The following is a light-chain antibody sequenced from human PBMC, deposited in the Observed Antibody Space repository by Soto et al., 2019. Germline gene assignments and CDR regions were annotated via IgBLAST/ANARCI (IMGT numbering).Light chain of an antibody. V-gene: IGKV3-20*01. CDR1: QIFSSDY. CDR3: QQYGDSPST. J-gene: IGKJ2*01. CDR2: GAS. Sequence: VLTQSPCTLSLSPGERATLSCRASQIFSSDYLAWYQQKPGQAPRLLIYGASTMATHIPYRFSGSGSGTDFTLTISCLEPEDSAVYFCQQYGDSPSTFGQGTKLEIK.